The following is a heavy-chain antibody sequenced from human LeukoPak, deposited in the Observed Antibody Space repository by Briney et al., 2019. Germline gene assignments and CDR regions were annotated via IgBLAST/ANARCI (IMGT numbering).Heavy chain of an antibody. CDR2: ISDSGVST. Sequence: GGSLRLSCVASGFTFRAYAVSWVRQAPGKGLEWVSGISDSGVSTYYPESVKGRFTISRDNSKNTFYLQMNSPRAEDTAVYYCAKYSGSYRRHFDYWGQGTLVTVSS. D-gene: IGHD1-26*01. V-gene: IGHV3-23*01. CDR3: AKYSGSYRRHFDY. J-gene: IGHJ4*02. CDR1: GFTFRAYA.